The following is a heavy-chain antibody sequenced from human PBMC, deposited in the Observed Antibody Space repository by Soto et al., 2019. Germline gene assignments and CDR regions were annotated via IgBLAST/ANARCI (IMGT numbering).Heavy chain of an antibody. V-gene: IGHV4-34*02. CDR2: INHSGIT. D-gene: IGHD3-10*01. Sequence: QVQLQQWGAGLLKPSETLSLTCAVYGGSFSGYYWSWIRQPPGKGLEWIGEINHSGITNYNPSLKSRVTTSVDTSKNQFSLDLSSVTAADTAVYYCARAGSGSSSDWYFDYWGQGTLVTVSS. J-gene: IGHJ4*02. CDR1: GGSFSGYY. CDR3: ARAGSGSSSDWYFDY.